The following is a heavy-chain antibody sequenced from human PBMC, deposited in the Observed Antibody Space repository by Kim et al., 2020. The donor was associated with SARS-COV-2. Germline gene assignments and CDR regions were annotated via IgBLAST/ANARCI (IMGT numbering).Heavy chain of an antibody. Sequence: GGSLRLSCAASGFTFSGSAMHWVRQASGKGLEWVGRIRSKANSYSTAYAASVKGRFTISRDDSKNTAYLQMNSLKTEDTAVYYCTRLRGSSGWTKAFDIWGQGTMVTVSS. CDR3: TRLRGSSGWTKAFDI. CDR1: GFTFSGSA. J-gene: IGHJ3*02. V-gene: IGHV3-73*01. D-gene: IGHD6-19*01. CDR2: IRSKANSYST.